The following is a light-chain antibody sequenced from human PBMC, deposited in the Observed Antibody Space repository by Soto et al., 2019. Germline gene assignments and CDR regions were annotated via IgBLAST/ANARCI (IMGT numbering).Light chain of an antibody. CDR2: SAS. CDR1: QDININ. J-gene: IGKJ3*01. Sequence: EIVMTQSPGTLSVSPGERATLSCRASQDININLAWYQQKPGQAPRLLIYSASTRAAGIPARFSGTGSETDFTLTIDSLQSEDFAVYYCQQYNNWPLTFGPGTKVDIK. CDR3: QQYNNWPLT. V-gene: IGKV3-15*01.